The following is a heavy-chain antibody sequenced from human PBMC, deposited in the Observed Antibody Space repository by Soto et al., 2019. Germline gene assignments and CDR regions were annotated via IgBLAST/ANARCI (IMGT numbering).Heavy chain of an antibody. Sequence: SETLSLTCTVSGDSISSSSYYWGWIRQPPGKGLEWIGDIYYSGTTHYNPSLKSRVTISIDTSKNQFSLKLSSVTAADTAVYYCDRWAALRRGRYGMDVWGQGTTVTVSS. CDR2: IYYSGTT. D-gene: IGHD3-10*01. J-gene: IGHJ6*02. CDR1: GDSISSSSYY. V-gene: IGHV4-39*01. CDR3: DRWAALRRGRYGMDV.